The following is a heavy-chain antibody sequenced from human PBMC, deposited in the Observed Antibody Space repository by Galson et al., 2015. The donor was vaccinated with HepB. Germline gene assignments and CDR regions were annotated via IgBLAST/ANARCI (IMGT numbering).Heavy chain of an antibody. CDR1: GFTFSSYW. CDR3: ARSCSSTNCYAPDY. V-gene: IGHV3-74*01. D-gene: IGHD2-2*01. CDR2: SNSDGSGT. J-gene: IGHJ4*02. Sequence: SLRLSCAASGFTFSSYWMHWVRQAPGTGLVWVSRSNSDGSGTSYADSVKGRFTISRDNAKNTLYLQMNSLTAEDTAVYYCARSCSSTNCYAPDYWGQGTLVTVSS.